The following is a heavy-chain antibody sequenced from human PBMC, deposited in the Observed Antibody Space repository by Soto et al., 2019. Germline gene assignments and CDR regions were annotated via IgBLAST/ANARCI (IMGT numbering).Heavy chain of an antibody. Sequence: PSGTLSLTCTVSGDSIISCAFYWVWVRQPPGQGLEWIGSIIYLWSSYYNPSLKSRFTMSVDTSKNQFSLRLRSVTAADTALYFCARPSLATRNNNWFDPWGQGIMVTVSS. CDR1: GDSIISCAFY. CDR3: ARPSLATRNNNWFDP. D-gene: IGHD3-3*02. CDR2: IIYLWSS. J-gene: IGHJ5*02. V-gene: IGHV4-39*01.